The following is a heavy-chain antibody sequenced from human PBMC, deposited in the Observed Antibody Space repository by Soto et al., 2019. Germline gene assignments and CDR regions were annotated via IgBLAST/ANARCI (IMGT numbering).Heavy chain of an antibody. CDR2: MNPNSGNT. V-gene: IGHV1-8*01. J-gene: IGHJ3*02. Sequence: QVQMVQSGAEVKKPGASVKVSCRASGYSFTSYDVNWVRQATGQGLEWMGWMNPNSGNTAFAEKFQGRVTMPRETPLSTAYMELSGLTSADTAVYYCARYPYTSYCSDGSCSYDAFDSWGQGKVVPVSS. CDR1: GYSFTSYD. D-gene: IGHD2-15*01. CDR3: ARYPYTSYCSDGSCSYDAFDS.